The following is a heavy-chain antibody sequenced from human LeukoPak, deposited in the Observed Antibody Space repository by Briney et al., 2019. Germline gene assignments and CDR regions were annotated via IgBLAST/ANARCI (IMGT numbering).Heavy chain of an antibody. CDR1: GFTFTAYT. CDR3: TRDLEY. V-gene: IGHV3-48*01. Sequence: GGSLRLSCSASGFTFTAYTMNWVRQAPGKGPEWVSYIDYGGSVTHYADSVKGRFTISRDNAENSLYLQMNSLRVEGTAVYYCTRDLEYWSQGVQVTVSS. J-gene: IGHJ4*02. CDR2: IDYGGSVT.